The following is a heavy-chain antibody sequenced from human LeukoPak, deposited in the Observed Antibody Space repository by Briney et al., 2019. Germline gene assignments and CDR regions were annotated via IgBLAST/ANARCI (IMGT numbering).Heavy chain of an antibody. D-gene: IGHD3-10*01. CDR1: GYTFTSYD. CDR2: MNPNNGNT. V-gene: IGHV1-8*01. J-gene: IGHJ6*02. CDR3: ARSPLWFEYYYYGMDV. Sequence: ASVKVSCKASGYTFTSYDINWVRQATGQGLEWMGCMNPNNGNTGYAQKFQGRVTMTRNTSISTAYMELSSLRSEDTAVYYCARSPLWFEYYYYGMDVWGQGTTVTVSS.